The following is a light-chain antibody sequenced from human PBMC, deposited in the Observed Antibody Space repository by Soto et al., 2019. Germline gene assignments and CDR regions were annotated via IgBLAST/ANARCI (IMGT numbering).Light chain of an antibody. CDR1: QSVSSY. V-gene: IGKV3-11*01. CDR3: QQRSNWST. CDR2: DAS. J-gene: IGKJ5*01. Sequence: EIVLTQSPATLSLSPWERATLSCRASQSVSSYLAWYQQKPGQAPRLLIYDASNRATGIPARFSGSGSGTDFTLTISSLEPEDFAVYYCQQRSNWSTFGQGTRLEIK.